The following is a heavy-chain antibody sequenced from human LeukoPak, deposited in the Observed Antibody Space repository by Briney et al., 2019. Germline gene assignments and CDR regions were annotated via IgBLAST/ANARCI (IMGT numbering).Heavy chain of an antibody. D-gene: IGHD6-19*01. CDR1: GFTFSGYW. V-gene: IGHV3-7*01. Sequence: GGSLRLSCAASGFTFSGYWMSWVRQAPGKGLEWVANIKQDGSEKYYVDSVKGRFTISRDNAKNSLYLQMNSLRAEDTAVYYCARSIAVAGPFDYWGQGTLVTVSS. J-gene: IGHJ4*02. CDR2: IKQDGSEK. CDR3: ARSIAVAGPFDY.